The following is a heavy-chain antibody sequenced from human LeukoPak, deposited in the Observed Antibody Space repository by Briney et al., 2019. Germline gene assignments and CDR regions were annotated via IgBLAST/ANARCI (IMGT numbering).Heavy chain of an antibody. V-gene: IGHV3-20*04. CDR2: INGNGGST. Sequence: GSLRLSCAASGFTFDNYGMSWVRQVPGKGLEWVSSINGNGGSTAYADSVKGRFTISRDNAKNSLYLQMNSLRAEDTAFYYCVRHDFWSGFKGGDYWGQGTLVTVSS. J-gene: IGHJ4*02. D-gene: IGHD3-3*01. CDR3: VRHDFWSGFKGGDY. CDR1: GFTFDNYG.